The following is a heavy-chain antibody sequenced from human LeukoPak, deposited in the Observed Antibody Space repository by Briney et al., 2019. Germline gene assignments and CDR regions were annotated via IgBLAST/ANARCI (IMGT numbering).Heavy chain of an antibody. J-gene: IGHJ4*02. CDR2: IYTSGST. Sequence: SETLSLTCTVSGGSSNSNFWSWVRQPAGKGLEWIGRIYTSGSTNYNPSLKSRVTISVDTSKNQFSLRLSSVTAADTAVYYCARDDPLRVTATLDYWGQGTLVTVSS. V-gene: IGHV4-4*07. D-gene: IGHD2-21*02. CDR1: GGSSNSNF. CDR3: ARDDPLRVTATLDY.